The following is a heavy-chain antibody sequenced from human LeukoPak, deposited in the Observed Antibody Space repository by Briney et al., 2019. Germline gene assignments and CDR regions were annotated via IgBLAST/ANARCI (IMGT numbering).Heavy chain of an antibody. V-gene: IGHV4-31*03. Sequence: SSETLSLTCTVSGGSISSGGYYWSWIRQHPGKGLEWIGYIYYSGSTYYNPSLKSRVTISVDTSKNQFSLRLSSVTAADTAVYYCARFDYGLPGRYYWGQGTLVTVSS. CDR2: IYYSGST. CDR1: GGSISSGGYY. J-gene: IGHJ4*02. D-gene: IGHD4-17*01. CDR3: ARFDYGLPGRYY.